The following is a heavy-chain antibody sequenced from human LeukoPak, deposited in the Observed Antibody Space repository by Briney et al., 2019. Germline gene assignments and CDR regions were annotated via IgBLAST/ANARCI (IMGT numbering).Heavy chain of an antibody. Sequence: GGSLRLSCAASGFTFSSYWMSWVRQAPGKGLEWVANIKQDGSEKYYVDSVKGRFTISRDNAKNSLYLQMNSLRAEDTAVYYCAREHSSSWYNRWFDPWGQGTLVTVSS. CDR3: AREHSSSWYNRWFDP. CDR2: IKQDGSEK. J-gene: IGHJ5*02. V-gene: IGHV3-7*01. D-gene: IGHD6-13*01. CDR1: GFTFSSYW.